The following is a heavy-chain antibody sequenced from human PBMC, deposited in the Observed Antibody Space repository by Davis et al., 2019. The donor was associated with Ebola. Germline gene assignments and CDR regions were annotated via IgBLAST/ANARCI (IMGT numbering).Heavy chain of an antibody. V-gene: IGHV3-23*01. CDR3: AKRGVWDTGNYYPFDS. Sequence: PGGSLRLSCAASGFTFTNYWMSWVRQAPGKGLEWVSAISGSGVSTYYADSVKGRFTISRDNSKNTLYLQMNSLRAEDTAVYYCAKRGVWDTGNYYPFDSWGQGTLVTVSS. J-gene: IGHJ4*02. D-gene: IGHD1-26*01. CDR1: GFTFTNYW. CDR2: ISGSGVST.